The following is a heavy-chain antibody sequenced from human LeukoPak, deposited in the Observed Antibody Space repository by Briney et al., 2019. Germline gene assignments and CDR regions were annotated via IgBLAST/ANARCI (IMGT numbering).Heavy chain of an antibody. Sequence: GGTLRLSCAASGFTFSDYYMSWIRQAPGKGLEWVSYISSSGSPIYYADSLQGRFTISRDNAKNSLYLPMNRLRAEDTAVYYCARDLRPLWFGIYYYYGMDVWGQGTTVTVSS. V-gene: IGHV3-11*01. D-gene: IGHD3-10*01. J-gene: IGHJ6*02. CDR1: GFTFSDYY. CDR3: ARDLRPLWFGIYYYYGMDV. CDR2: ISSSGSPI.